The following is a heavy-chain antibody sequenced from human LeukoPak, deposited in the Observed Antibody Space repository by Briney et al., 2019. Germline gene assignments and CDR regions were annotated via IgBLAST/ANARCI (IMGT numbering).Heavy chain of an antibody. V-gene: IGHV3-13*04. D-gene: IGHD1-26*01. CDR3: ARGGTLGATEPFDI. J-gene: IGHJ3*02. Sequence: GGSLRLSCAASGFTFSSYDMHWVRQATGKGLEWVSAIGTAGDTYYPGSVKGRFTISRENAKNSLYLQMNSLRAGDTAVYYCARGGTLGATEPFDIGGQGTMVTVSS. CDR1: GFTFSSYD. CDR2: IGTAGDT.